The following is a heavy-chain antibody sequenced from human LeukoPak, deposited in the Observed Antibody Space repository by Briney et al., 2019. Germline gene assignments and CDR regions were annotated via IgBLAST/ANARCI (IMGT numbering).Heavy chain of an antibody. CDR1: GFTFSSYA. CDR2: ISYDGSNK. CDR3: ATRGFYGDYGVNYYYGMDV. Sequence: GGSLRLSCAASGFTFSSYAMHWVRQAPGKGLEWVAVISYDGSNKYFADSVKGRFTIPRDNSKNTLYLQMNSLRAEDTAVYYCATRGFYGDYGVNYYYGMDVWGQGTTVTVSS. D-gene: IGHD4-17*01. V-gene: IGHV3-30-3*01. J-gene: IGHJ6*02.